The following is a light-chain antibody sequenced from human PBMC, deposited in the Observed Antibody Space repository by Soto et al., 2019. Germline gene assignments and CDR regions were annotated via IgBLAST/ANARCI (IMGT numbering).Light chain of an antibody. CDR3: QEYNSYSAFT. CDR1: QSISSW. Sequence: DIQMTQSPSTLSASVGDRVTITCRASQSISSWLAWYQQKPGKAPKVLMYDASSLESGVPSRFRVSGSGTEFTLPISSLQPDDFATYYCQEYNSYSAFTFGQGTKLEIK. J-gene: IGKJ2*01. CDR2: DAS. V-gene: IGKV1-5*01.